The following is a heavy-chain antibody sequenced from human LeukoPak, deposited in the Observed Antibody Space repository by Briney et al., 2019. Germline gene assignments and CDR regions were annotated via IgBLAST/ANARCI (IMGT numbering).Heavy chain of an antibody. CDR2: INPNSGGT. V-gene: IGHV1-2*02. Sequence: ASVKVSCKASGYTFTGYYMHWVRQAPGQGLEWMGWINPNSGGTNYAQKFQGRVTMTRDTSISTAYMGLSRLRSDDTAVYYCARDSNRESGWFDPWGQGTLVTVSS. CDR3: ARDSNRESGWFDP. J-gene: IGHJ5*02. D-gene: IGHD2/OR15-2a*01. CDR1: GYTFTGYY.